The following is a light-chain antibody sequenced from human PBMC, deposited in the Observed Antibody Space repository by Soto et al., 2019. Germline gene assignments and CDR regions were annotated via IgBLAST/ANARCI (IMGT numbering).Light chain of an antibody. J-gene: IGKJ2*01. V-gene: IGKV3-15*01. CDR2: GAS. CDR3: QQYNNWPQT. Sequence: IVMTQSPATLSVSPGERATLSCRASQSVSSNLAWYQQKPGQAPRLLIYGASTRATGIPARFSGSGSGTEFTLTISSRQSEDFAVYYCQQYNNWPQTFGQGTKLEIK. CDR1: QSVSSN.